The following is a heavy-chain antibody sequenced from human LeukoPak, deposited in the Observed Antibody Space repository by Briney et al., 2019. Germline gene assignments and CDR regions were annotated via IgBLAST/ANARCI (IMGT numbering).Heavy chain of an antibody. J-gene: IGHJ5*02. D-gene: IGHD1-26*01. CDR2: INANSGDT. V-gene: IGHV1-2*02. CDR3: ATDPGTSAKGSGSYGRFDP. CDR1: GYTFTGYY. Sequence: ASVKVSCKASGYTFTGYYMHWVRQAPGQGLEWMGWINANSGDTNYAQKFQGRVTMTRDTSISTAYMELSSLRSEDTAVYYCATDPGTSAKGSGSYGRFDPWGQGTLVTVSS.